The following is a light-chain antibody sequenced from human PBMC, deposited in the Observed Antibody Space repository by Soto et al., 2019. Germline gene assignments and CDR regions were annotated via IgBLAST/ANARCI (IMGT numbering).Light chain of an antibody. CDR1: QTVNTRY. J-gene: IGKJ2*01. CDR3: QQYETTPLMYT. Sequence: EIEWTQSPGTVSLSPSSRASPSCRARQTVNTRYLAWYQQRPSQAPRILIYDDFTRTAGIPDRFSCSASGTDCTLTISRLELEAFAVYYCQQYETTPLMYTFGQGTKLEIK. V-gene: IGKV3-20*01. CDR2: DDF.